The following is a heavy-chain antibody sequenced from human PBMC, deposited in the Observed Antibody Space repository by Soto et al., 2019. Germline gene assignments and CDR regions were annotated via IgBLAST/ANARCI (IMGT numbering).Heavy chain of an antibody. D-gene: IGHD1-26*01. V-gene: IGHV3-23*01. J-gene: IGHJ6*02. CDR1: GFTFSSYA. CDR2: ISGSGGST. CDR3: AKSSGSYSPYYYYGMDV. Sequence: LRLSCAASGFTFSSYAMSWVRQAPGKGLEWVSAISGSGGSTYYADSVKGRFTISRDNSKNTLYLQMNSLRAEDTAVYYCAKSSGSYSPYYYYGMDVWGQGTTVTVSS.